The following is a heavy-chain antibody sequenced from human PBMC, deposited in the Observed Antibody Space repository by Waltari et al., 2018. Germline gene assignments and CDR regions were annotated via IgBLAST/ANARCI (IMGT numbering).Heavy chain of an antibody. Sequence: QVQLQESGPGLVKPSETLSLTCAVSGYSISSGYYWGWIRQPPGKGLEWIGSIYHSGSTYYNPSLKSRVTISVDTSKNQFSLKLSSVTAADTAVYYCARVRADYDFWSGYYAGDWYFDLRGRGTLVTVSS. CDR3: ARVRADYDFWSGYYAGDWYFDL. V-gene: IGHV4-38-2*01. CDR1: GYSISSGYY. J-gene: IGHJ2*01. CDR2: IYHSGST. D-gene: IGHD3-3*01.